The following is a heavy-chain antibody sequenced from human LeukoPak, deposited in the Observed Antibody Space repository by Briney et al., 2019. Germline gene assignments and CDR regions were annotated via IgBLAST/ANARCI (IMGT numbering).Heavy chain of an antibody. V-gene: IGHV4-59*01. J-gene: IGHJ3*02. CDR1: GGSISSYY. CDR2: IYYSGST. D-gene: IGHD3-3*01. CDR3: ARVGLQLWSGRAFDI. Sequence: SETLSLTCTVSGGSISSYYWSWIRQPPGKGLEWIGYIYYSGSTNYNPSLESRVTISVDTSKNQFSLKLSSVTAADTAVYYCARVGLQLWSGRAFDIWGQGTMVTVSS.